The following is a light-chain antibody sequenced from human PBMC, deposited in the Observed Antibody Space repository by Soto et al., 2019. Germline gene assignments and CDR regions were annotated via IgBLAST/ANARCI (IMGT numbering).Light chain of an antibody. CDR2: LGS. CDR3: MQALQTPPWT. J-gene: IGKJ1*01. Sequence: IVMTQTPLSLPVTPGEPASISCRSSQSLLHSNGYNYLDWYLQKPGQSLQLLIYLGSNRSSGVPDRFSGSGSGTDFTLKIRRVEAEDVRVYYCMQALQTPPWTFGQGTTGDIK. CDR1: QSLLHSNGYNY. V-gene: IGKV2-28*01.